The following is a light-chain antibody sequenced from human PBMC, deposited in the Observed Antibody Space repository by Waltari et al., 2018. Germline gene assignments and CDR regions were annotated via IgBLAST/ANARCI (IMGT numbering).Light chain of an antibody. Sequence: EIVMTQSPATLSVSPGERATLSCRPSQSVSSNLAWYQQKPGQAPRLLIYGASTRATGIPARFSGSGSATEFTLTISSLQSEDFAVYYCQQYNNWPLTWTFGQGTKVEIK. V-gene: IGKV3-15*01. J-gene: IGKJ1*01. CDR3: QQYNNWPLTWT. CDR1: QSVSSN. CDR2: GAS.